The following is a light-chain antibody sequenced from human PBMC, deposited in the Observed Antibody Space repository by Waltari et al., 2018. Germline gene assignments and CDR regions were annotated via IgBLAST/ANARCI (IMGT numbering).Light chain of an antibody. CDR3: QHYNNWPPPWT. Sequence: EIVMTQSSATLSVSQGEGVTRSCRAGQSVNTDVAWYQQKPGQPPRLLIYRASTRATGIAARFSGSWSGTDFTLTIRNLQSEDYAVYYCQHYNNWPPPWTYGQGTKVEIK. V-gene: IGKV3-15*01. CDR1: QSVNTD. J-gene: IGKJ1*01. CDR2: RAS.